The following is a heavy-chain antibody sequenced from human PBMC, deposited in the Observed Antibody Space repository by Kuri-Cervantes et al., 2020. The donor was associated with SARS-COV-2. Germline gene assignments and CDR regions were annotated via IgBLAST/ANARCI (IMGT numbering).Heavy chain of an antibody. CDR1: GFSFGSYA. D-gene: IGHD3-10*01. CDR2: ISYDGSNG. V-gene: IGHV3-30-3*01. CDR3: ARDPLTHFYGSGSYPHY. Sequence: GGSLRLSCVGSGFSFGSYAMHWVRQAPGRGLEWAAIISYDGSNGYCADSVKGRFTISRDNTKSTLFLQMNRVRTEDTAVYYCARDPLTHFYGSGSYPHYWGQGVRVT. J-gene: IGHJ4*02.